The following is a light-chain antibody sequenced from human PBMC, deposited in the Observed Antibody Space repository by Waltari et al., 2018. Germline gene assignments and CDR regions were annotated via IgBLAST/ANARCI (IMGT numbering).Light chain of an antibody. CDR3: QQTVTTPPEFT. V-gene: IGKV1-39*01. CDR2: AAS. J-gene: IGKJ2*01. CDR1: QNIRTY. Sequence: DIQMTQSPSSLSASVGDTVTISCRASQNIRTYLNWYQQKPVRAPRILIYAASSLHSGVPSRFSGSGSGTDFTLTISSLQPEDFATYYCQQTVTTPPEFTFGLGTKLQIK.